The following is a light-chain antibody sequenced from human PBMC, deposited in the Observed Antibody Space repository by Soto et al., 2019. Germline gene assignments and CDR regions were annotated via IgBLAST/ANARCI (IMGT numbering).Light chain of an antibody. Sequence: QSALTQPASVSGSPGQSITISCTGTSSDVGSYNLVSWYQQHPGKAPKLMIYEVSKRPSGVSNRFSGSKSGNTASLTISGLQAEDEADYYCCSYAGNSTSFYVFGPGTKVTVL. CDR3: CSYAGNSTSFYV. J-gene: IGLJ1*01. CDR1: SSDVGSYNL. CDR2: EVS. V-gene: IGLV2-23*02.